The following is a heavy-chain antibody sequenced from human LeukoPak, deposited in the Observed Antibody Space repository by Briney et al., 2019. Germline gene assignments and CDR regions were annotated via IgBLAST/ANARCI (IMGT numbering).Heavy chain of an antibody. D-gene: IGHD3-3*01. V-gene: IGHV1-69*05. CDR2: IIPIFGTA. CDR1: GGTFSSYA. Sequence: GASVKVSCKASGGTFSSYAISWVRQAPGQGLEWMGGIIPIFGTANYAQKFQGRVTITKNTSISTAYMELSSLRSEDTAVYYCARGPKWSGNFYYFDYWGQGTLVTVSS. J-gene: IGHJ4*02. CDR3: ARGPKWSGNFYYFDY.